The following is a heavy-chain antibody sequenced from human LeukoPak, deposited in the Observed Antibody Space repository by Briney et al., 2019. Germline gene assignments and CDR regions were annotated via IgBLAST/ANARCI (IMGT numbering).Heavy chain of an antibody. CDR3: ARWGRVVTARLEAFDI. J-gene: IGHJ3*02. CDR1: GGSISSSNW. V-gene: IGHV4-4*02. D-gene: IGHD2-21*02. CDR2: IYHSGST. Sequence: KSSETLSLTCAVSGGSISSSNWWSWVRQPPGEGLEWIGEIYHSGSTNYNPSLKSRVTISVDKSKNQFSLKLSSVTAADTAVYYCARWGRVVTARLEAFDIWGQGTMVTVSS.